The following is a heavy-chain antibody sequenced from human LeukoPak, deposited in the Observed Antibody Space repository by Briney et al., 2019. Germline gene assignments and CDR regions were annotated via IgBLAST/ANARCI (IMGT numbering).Heavy chain of an antibody. CDR3: ARGSYGETYY. CDR2: ISAYNGNT. V-gene: IGHV1-18*01. CDR1: GGTFSSYA. Sequence: SSVKVSCKASGGTFSSYAISWVRQAPGQGLEWMGWISAYNGNTNYAQKLQGRVTMTTDTSTSTAYMELRSLRSDDTAVYYCARGSYGETYYWGQGTLVTVSS. J-gene: IGHJ4*02. D-gene: IGHD4-17*01.